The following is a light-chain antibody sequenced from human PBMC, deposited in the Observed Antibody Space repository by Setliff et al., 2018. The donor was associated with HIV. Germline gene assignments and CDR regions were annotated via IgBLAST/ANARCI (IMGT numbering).Light chain of an antibody. V-gene: IGLV1-40*01. CDR3: QSYDSSLSAHV. Sequence: QSALTQPPSVSGAPGQRVTISCTGSSSNIGAAYDVHWYRQFPGTAPKPLIYGNINRPSGVPDRFSGSKSGTSGSLTITGLQAEDEADYYCQSYDSSLSAHVFGTGTKVTVL. J-gene: IGLJ1*01. CDR1: SSNIGAAYD. CDR2: GNI.